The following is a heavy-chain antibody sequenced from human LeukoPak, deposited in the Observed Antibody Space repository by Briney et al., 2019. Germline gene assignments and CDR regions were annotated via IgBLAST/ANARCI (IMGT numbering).Heavy chain of an antibody. D-gene: IGHD6-19*01. CDR3: ARSGGGAVAGKDAFDI. Sequence: SETLSLTCTVSGGSISSYYWSWIRQPAGKGLEWIGRIYTSGSTNYNPSLKSRVTMSVDTSKNQFSLKLSSVTAADTAVYYCARSGGGAVAGKDAFDIWGQGTMVTVSS. CDR1: GGSISSYY. V-gene: IGHV4-4*07. CDR2: IYTSGST. J-gene: IGHJ3*02.